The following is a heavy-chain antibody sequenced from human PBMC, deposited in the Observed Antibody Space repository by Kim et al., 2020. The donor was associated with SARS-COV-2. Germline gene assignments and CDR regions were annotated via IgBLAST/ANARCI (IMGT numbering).Heavy chain of an antibody. Sequence: YADAVKARFTITRDNSINTLYLQLNSLRAEDTAVYYCAKGTALHNYIMDVWGQGTTVTVSS. V-gene: IGHV3-23*01. CDR3: AKGTALHNYIMDV. D-gene: IGHD4-4*01. J-gene: IGHJ6*02.